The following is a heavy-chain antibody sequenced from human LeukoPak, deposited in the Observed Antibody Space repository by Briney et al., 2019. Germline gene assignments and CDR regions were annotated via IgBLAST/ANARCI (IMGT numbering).Heavy chain of an antibody. CDR1: GFTFSSYW. CDR3: AVGGSGSLD. J-gene: IGHJ6*04. Sequence: PGGSLRLSCAASGFTFSSYWMSWVRQAPGKGLEWVSVIYSGGSTYYADSVKGRFTISRDNPRNTLYLQMNSLRAEDTAVYYCAVGGSGSLDWGKGTTVTISS. V-gene: IGHV3-66*01. CDR2: IYSGGST. D-gene: IGHD3-22*01.